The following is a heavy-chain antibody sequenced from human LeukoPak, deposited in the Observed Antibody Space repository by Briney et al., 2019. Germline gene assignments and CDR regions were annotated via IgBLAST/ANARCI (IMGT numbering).Heavy chain of an antibody. V-gene: IGHV4-59*01. D-gene: IGHD2-2*01. CDR1: GGSISSYY. CDR3: ASTPVGYCSSTTCRYYYYYMDV. J-gene: IGHJ6*03. CDR2: IYYSGST. Sequence: SETLSLTCAVSGGSISSYYWSWIRQPPGKRLEWTGYIYYSGSTNYNPSLKSRGTISVDTSKNQFSLKLSSVPAADTAVYYCASTPVGYCSSTTCRYYYYYMDVWGKGTTVTVSS.